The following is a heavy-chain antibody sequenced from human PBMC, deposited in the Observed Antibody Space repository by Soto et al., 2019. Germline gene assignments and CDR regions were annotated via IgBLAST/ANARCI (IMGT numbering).Heavy chain of an antibody. CDR1: GGSISSYY. V-gene: IGHV4-59*01. CDR2: IYYSGST. CDR3: ARHPSSWEYYFDY. J-gene: IGHJ4*02. Sequence: PSETLSLTCTVSGGSISSYYWSWIRQPPGKGLEWIGYIYYSGSTNYNPSLKSRVTISVDTSKNQFSLKLSSVTAADTAVYYCARHPSSWEYYFDYWGQGTLVTVSS. D-gene: IGHD6-13*01.